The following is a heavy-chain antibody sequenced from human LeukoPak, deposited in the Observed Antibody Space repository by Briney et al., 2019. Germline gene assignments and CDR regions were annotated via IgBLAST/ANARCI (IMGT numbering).Heavy chain of an antibody. D-gene: IGHD2-15*01. J-gene: IGHJ3*02. CDR3: ARDWDLGDCSGGDCTHDAFDI. Sequence: PSETPSLTCIVSGGSISTYHWSWIRQPAGKGLEWIGRIYTSGSTNYTNYNPSLKSRVTMSADTSKSHFSLKLSSVTAVDTAVYYCARDWDLGDCSGGDCTHDAFDIWGQGTMVTVSS. CDR1: GGSISTYH. CDR2: IYTSGSTNYT. V-gene: IGHV4-4*07.